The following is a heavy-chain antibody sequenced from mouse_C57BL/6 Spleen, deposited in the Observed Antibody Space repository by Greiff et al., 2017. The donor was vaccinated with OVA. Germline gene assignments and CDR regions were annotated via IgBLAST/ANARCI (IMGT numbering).Heavy chain of an antibody. CDR3: TRGTTVVYFDY. CDR2: ISSGGDYI. CDR1: GFTFSSYA. Sequence: EVMLVESGEGLVKPGGSLKLSCAASGFTFSSYAMSWVRQTPEKRLEWVAYISSGGDYIYYADTVKGRFTISRDNARNTLYLQMSSLKSEDTAMYYCTRGTTVVYFDYWGQGTTLTVSS. J-gene: IGHJ2*01. D-gene: IGHD1-1*01. V-gene: IGHV5-9-1*02.